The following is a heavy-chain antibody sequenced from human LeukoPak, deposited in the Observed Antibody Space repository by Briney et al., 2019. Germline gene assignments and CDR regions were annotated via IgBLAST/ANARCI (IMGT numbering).Heavy chain of an antibody. CDR1: GFTFSSYG. V-gene: IGHV3-23*01. D-gene: IGHD1-26*01. CDR3: AKEGDSGSYYYYYYMDV. Sequence: PGGSLRLSCAASGFTFSSYGMSWVRQAPGKGLEWVSAISGSGGSTYYADSVKGRFTISRDNSKNTLYLQMNSLRAEDTAVYYCAKEGDSGSYYYYYYMDVWGKGTTVTISS. J-gene: IGHJ6*03. CDR2: ISGSGGST.